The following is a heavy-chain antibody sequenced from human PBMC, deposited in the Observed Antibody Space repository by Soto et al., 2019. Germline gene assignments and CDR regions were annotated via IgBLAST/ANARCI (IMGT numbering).Heavy chain of an antibody. D-gene: IGHD3-3*01. V-gene: IGHV4-59*01. CDR1: GGSISSYY. J-gene: IGHJ5*02. CDR3: ARGGGNDFWSGYWFDP. Sequence: QVQLQESGPGLVKPSETLSLTCTVSGGSISSYYWSWIRQPPGKGLEWIGYIYYSGSTNYNPSLKRRVTISVDTSKNQFSLKLSSVTAADTAVYYCARGGGNDFWSGYWFDPWGQGTLVTVSS. CDR2: IYYSGST.